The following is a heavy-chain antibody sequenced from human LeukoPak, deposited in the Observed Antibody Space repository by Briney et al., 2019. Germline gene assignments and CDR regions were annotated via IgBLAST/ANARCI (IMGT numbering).Heavy chain of an antibody. V-gene: IGHV3-48*03. CDR3: GASRQYVGAFDI. CDR1: GFTFSSYE. Sequence: PGGSLRLSCAASGFTFSSYELYWVRQAPGKGLEWISYISSSSTIIKYADSVRGRFTISRGDAGESLYLQMSSLRADDTAIYYCGASRQYVGAFDIWGQGTLVTVSS. CDR2: ISSSSTII. J-gene: IGHJ3*02. D-gene: IGHD3-16*01.